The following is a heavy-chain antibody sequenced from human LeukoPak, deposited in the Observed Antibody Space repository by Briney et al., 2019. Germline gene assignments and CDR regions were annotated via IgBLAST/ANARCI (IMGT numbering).Heavy chain of an antibody. Sequence: GGSLDLSCAVSGFTVITTYLNWFRQAPGKGWEGVQVVYIGGSTFYADSVKGRFTISRDNSNNTLYLQMNSLRAEDTAVYYCAKGSSGTWDWGSGGYYFDYWGQGTLVTVSS. CDR1: GFTVITTY. CDR2: VYIGGST. D-gene: IGHD7-27*01. V-gene: IGHV3-53*01. J-gene: IGHJ4*02. CDR3: AKGSSGTWDWGSGGYYFDY.